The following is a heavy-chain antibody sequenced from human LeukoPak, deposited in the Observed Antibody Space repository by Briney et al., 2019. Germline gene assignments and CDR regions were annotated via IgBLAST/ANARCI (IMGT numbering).Heavy chain of an antibody. J-gene: IGHJ4*02. CDR1: GFTFSNYA. CDR2: ITGSGGNT. CDR3: ARDVAPKGFDY. V-gene: IGHV3-23*01. D-gene: IGHD2-21*01. Sequence: PGASLRLSCAASGFTFSNYAMSWVRQAPGKGLEWVSAITGSGGNTYYADSVKGRFTISRDNSRDTLYLQMNSLKIEDTAVYYCARDVAPKGFDYWGQGTLVTVSS.